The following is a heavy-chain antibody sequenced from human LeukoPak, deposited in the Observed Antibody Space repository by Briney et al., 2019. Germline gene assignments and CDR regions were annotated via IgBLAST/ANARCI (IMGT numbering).Heavy chain of an antibody. V-gene: IGHV1-46*01. Sequence: VASVKVSCKASGYTFTSYYMHWVRQAPGQGLEWMGIINPSGGSTSYAQKFQGRVTMTRDTSTSTVYMELSSLRSEDTAVYYCARDQPVYELWFGRGMVFDPWGQGTLVTVSS. CDR1: GYTFTSYY. J-gene: IGHJ5*02. CDR2: INPSGGST. D-gene: IGHD3-10*01. CDR3: ARDQPVYELWFGRGMVFDP.